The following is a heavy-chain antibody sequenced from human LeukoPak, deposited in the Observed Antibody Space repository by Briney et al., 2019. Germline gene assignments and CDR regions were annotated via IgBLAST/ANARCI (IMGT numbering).Heavy chain of an antibody. CDR2: IGYGGADS. V-gene: IGHV3-23*01. J-gene: IGHJ4*02. CDR3: AKTGSWGSSNYYFDY. D-gene: IGHD2-15*01. Sequence: GGSLRLSCTVSGFTLSSYEMTWFRQAPGKGLEWASSIGYGGADSHYADSVKGRFTISRDNSKNTLYLQMNSLRAEDTAVYYCAKTGSWGSSNYYFDYWGQGTLVTVSS. CDR1: GFTLSSYE.